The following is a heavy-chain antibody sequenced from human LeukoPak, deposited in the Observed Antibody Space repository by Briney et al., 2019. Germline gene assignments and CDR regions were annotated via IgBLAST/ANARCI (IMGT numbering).Heavy chain of an antibody. CDR2: ISGSGGST. J-gene: IGHJ4*02. V-gene: IGHV3-23*01. Sequence: GGSLRLSCAASGFTFSSYWMHWVRQAPGKGLEWVSGISGSGGSTYYADSVKGRFTISRDNSKNTVFLQMNSLRAEDTALYYCAKGEKVTANIYYFDYWGQGTLVTVSS. CDR1: GFTFSSYW. D-gene: IGHD2-21*02. CDR3: AKGEKVTANIYYFDY.